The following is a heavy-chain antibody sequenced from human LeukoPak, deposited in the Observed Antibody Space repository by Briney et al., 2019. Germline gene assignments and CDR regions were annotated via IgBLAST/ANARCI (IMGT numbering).Heavy chain of an antibody. Sequence: SETLSLTCAVYGGSFSGYYWSWIRQPPGKGLEWIGEINHSGSTNYNPSLKSRVTISVDTSKNQFSLKLSSVTAADTAVYYRARVEGAVQLWYFDLWGRGTLVTVSS. CDR3: ARVEGAVQLWYFDL. D-gene: IGHD1-1*01. CDR2: INHSGST. CDR1: GGSFSGYY. V-gene: IGHV4-34*01. J-gene: IGHJ2*01.